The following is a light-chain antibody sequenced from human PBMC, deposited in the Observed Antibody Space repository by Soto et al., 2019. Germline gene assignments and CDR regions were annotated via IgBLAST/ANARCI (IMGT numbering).Light chain of an antibody. V-gene: IGKV1-39*01. CDR2: GAS. CDR1: QSISSH. Sequence: DIQITQSPSSLSASVGDRVTITCRASQSISSHLSWYHQKPGKDPKVLIYGASSLQSGVPSRFRGSGSGTDFTLTISSMQPEDFVVYYCKQYGSSPVTFGQGTRLEIK. CDR3: KQYGSSPVT. J-gene: IGKJ5*01.